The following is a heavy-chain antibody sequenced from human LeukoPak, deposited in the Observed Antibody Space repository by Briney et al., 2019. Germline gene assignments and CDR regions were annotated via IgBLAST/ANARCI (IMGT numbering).Heavy chain of an antibody. V-gene: IGHV3-23*01. Sequence: GGSLRLSCAASGFTFSSYAMSWVRQAPGKGLEWVSAISGSGGSTYYADSVKGRFTISRDNSKNALYLQMNSLRAEDTAVYYCAKDQFSAAGTGAFDYWGQGTLVTVSS. CDR3: AKDQFSAAGTGAFDY. CDR2: ISGSGGST. J-gene: IGHJ4*02. CDR1: GFTFSSYA. D-gene: IGHD6-13*01.